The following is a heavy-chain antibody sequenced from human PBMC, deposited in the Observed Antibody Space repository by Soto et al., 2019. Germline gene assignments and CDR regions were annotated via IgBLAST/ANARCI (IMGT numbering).Heavy chain of an antibody. CDR1: GGSFSGYY. J-gene: IGHJ5*02. V-gene: IGHV4-34*01. Sequence: SETLSLTCAVYGGSFSGYYWTWIRQPPGTGLEWIGEINHSGSTNYNPSLKSRVTISVDTSKNQFSLKLTSVTAADTAVYYCARVYGSGSFLDPRFDPWGQGTLVTVSS. D-gene: IGHD3-10*01. CDR3: ARVYGSGSFLDPRFDP. CDR2: INHSGST.